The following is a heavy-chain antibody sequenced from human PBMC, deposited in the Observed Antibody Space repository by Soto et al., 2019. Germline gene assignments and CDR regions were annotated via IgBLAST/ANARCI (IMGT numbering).Heavy chain of an antibody. CDR1: GYTFTSYG. CDR3: AGDGTSFGRDYCCGMDI. J-gene: IGHJ6*02. D-gene: IGHD1-1*01. V-gene: IGHV1-18*01. CDR2: ISAYNGNT. Sequence: ASVKVSCKASGYTFTSYGISWVRQAPGQGLEWTGWISAYNGNTNYAQKLQGRVTMTTDTSTSAAYMELGSLRSDDTAVYYCAGDGTSFGRDYCCGMDIGCHGTTST.